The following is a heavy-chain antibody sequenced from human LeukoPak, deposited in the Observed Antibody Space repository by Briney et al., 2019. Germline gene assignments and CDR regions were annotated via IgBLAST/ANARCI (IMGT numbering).Heavy chain of an antibody. CDR3: ARGYRIVVVPAANRKNWFDP. D-gene: IGHD2-2*01. CDR2: VSYDGGAK. V-gene: IGHV3-30*03. Sequence: GGSLRLSCAASGFTFNTYALHWVRQAPGKGLEWVAVVSYDGGAKYYADSVKGRFTISRDNSKNTVDLQMYSLRAEDTAVYYCARGYRIVVVPAANRKNWFDPWGQGTLVTVSS. CDR1: GFTFNTYA. J-gene: IGHJ5*02.